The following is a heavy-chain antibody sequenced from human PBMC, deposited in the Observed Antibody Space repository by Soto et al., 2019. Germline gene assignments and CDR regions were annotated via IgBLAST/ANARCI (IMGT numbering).Heavy chain of an antibody. J-gene: IGHJ4*02. V-gene: IGHV1-69*13. Sequence: SVKVSCKASGGTFSSYAISWVRQAPGQGLEWMGGIIPIFGTANYAQKFQGRVAITADESTSTAYMELSSLRSEDTAVYYCARMADCGGDCYSGYYLDYWGQGTLVTVSS. CDR1: GGTFSSYA. CDR2: IIPIFGTA. CDR3: ARMADCGGDCYSGYYLDY. D-gene: IGHD2-21*02.